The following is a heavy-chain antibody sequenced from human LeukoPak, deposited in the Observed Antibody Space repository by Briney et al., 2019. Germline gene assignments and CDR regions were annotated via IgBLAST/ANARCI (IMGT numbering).Heavy chain of an antibody. CDR1: GFTFSSYA. J-gene: IGHJ4*02. V-gene: IGHV3-23*01. D-gene: IGHD1-7*01. CDR2: ISGSGGST. Sequence: GGSLRLSCAASGFTFSSYAMSWVRQAPGKGLEWVSAISGSGGSTYYADSVKGRFTISRDNSKNTLYLQMDSLRAEDTAVYYCAKVKGRGYNWNYYFDYWGQGTLVTVSS. CDR3: AKVKGRGYNWNYYFDY.